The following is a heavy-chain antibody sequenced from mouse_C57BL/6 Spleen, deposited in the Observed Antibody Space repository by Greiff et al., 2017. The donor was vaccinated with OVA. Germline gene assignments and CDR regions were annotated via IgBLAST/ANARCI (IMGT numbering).Heavy chain of an antibody. V-gene: IGHV1-53*01. CDR2: INPSNGGT. D-gene: IGHD1-1*01. CDR1: GYTFTSYW. CDR3: ARSPFGGSSPYYFDY. J-gene: IGHJ2*01. Sequence: QVQLKQSGTELVKPGASVKLSCKASGYTFTSYWMHWVKQRPGQGLEWIGNINPSNGGTNYNEKFKSKATLTVDKSSSTAYMQLSSLTSEDSAVYYCARSPFGGSSPYYFDYWGQGTTLTVSS.